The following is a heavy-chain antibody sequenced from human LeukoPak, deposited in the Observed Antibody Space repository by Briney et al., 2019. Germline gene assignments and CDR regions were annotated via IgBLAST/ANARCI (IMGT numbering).Heavy chain of an antibody. Sequence: PGGSLRLSCAASGFTFDDYAMHWVRQAPGKGLEWVSGISWNSGSIGHADSVKGRFTISRDNAKNSLYLQMNSLRAEDMALYYCAKGSYDSSGYIDYWGQGTLVTVSS. CDR2: ISWNSGSI. CDR3: AKGSYDSSGYIDY. V-gene: IGHV3-9*03. D-gene: IGHD3-22*01. J-gene: IGHJ4*02. CDR1: GFTFDDYA.